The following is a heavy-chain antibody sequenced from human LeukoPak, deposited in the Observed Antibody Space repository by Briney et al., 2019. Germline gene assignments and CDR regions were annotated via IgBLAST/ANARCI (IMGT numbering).Heavy chain of an antibody. Sequence: GGSLRLSCAASGFTFSSSSISWVRQAPGKGLEWVSAITEAVGSTHYADSVKGRFTISSDNSKNTVYLQMNSLRPEDMAVYYCAKEIFSGLLYIDYWGQGTLVTVSS. D-gene: IGHD5-12*01. CDR2: ITEAVGST. CDR1: GFTFSSSS. V-gene: IGHV3-23*01. J-gene: IGHJ4*02. CDR3: AKEIFSGLLYIDY.